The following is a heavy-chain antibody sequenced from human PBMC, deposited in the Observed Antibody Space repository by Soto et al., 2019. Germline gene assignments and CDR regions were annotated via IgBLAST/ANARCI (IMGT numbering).Heavy chain of an antibody. V-gene: IGHV4-4*02. CDR1: GGSISSSNW. J-gene: IGHJ1*01. CDR2: INHSGST. CDR3: ARHKAYYGSGSSAPH. Sequence: SETLSLTCAVSGGSISSSNWWSWVRQPPGKGLEWIGEINHSGSTNYNPSLKSRVTISVDTSKNQFSLKLSSVTAADTAVYYCARHKAYYGSGSSAPHWGQGTLLTVSS. D-gene: IGHD3-10*01.